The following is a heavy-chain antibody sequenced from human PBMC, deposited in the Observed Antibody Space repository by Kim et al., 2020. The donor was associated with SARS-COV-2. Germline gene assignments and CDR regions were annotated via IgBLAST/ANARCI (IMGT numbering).Heavy chain of an antibody. D-gene: IGHD3-10*01. CDR1: GFTFTSYY. J-gene: IGHJ5*02. CDR2: MNPGDGTT. Sequence: ASVKVSCKASGFTFTSYYMNWVRQVPGQGFEWMGVMNPGDGTTSYAQKFQGFVTMTRDTSTNTFYMELNTLRSEDTAVYYCASAVQLRGVNLGWLGPWGQGTLVTVST. V-gene: IGHV1-46*01. CDR3: ASAVQLRGVNLGWLGP.